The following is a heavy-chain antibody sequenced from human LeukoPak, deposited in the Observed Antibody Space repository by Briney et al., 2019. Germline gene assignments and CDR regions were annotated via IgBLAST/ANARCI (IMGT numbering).Heavy chain of an antibody. CDR2: INPNSGGT. J-gene: IGHJ3*02. V-gene: IGHV1-2*02. CDR1: GYTFTGYY. CDR3: ARAASDWWLSFPHDAFDI. D-gene: IGHD3-22*01. Sequence: ASVKVSCKASGYTFTGYYMHWVRQAPGQGLEWMGWINPNSGGTNYAQKFQGRATMTRDTSISTAYMELSRLRSDDAAVYYCARAASDWWLSFPHDAFDIWGQGTMVTVSS.